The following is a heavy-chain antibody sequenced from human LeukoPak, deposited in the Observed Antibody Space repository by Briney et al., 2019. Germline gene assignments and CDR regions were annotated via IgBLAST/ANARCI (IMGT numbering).Heavy chain of an antibody. D-gene: IGHD6-19*01. Sequence: GGSLRLSCVTSGFTFSSYSMNWVRQAPGKGLEWVSSISSSSSYIYYADSVKGRFTISRNNAKNSLYLQMNSLRAEDTAVYYCASTIAVADDAYWGQGTLVTVSS. J-gene: IGHJ4*02. V-gene: IGHV3-21*01. CDR3: ASTIAVADDAY. CDR2: ISSSSSYI. CDR1: GFTFSSYS.